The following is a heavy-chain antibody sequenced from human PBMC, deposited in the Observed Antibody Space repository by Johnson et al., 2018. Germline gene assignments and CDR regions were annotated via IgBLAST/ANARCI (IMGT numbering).Heavy chain of an antibody. D-gene: IGHD1-1*01. Sequence: QVQLVESGGGVVQPGRSLRLSCAASGFTFKSYGMHWVRQAPGKGLEWVAVIWHDGSNKYYADSVKGRFTISRDDSKNTRYLEMNSLWAEDTDVYYCGRGGGNDPRPAGVDVWGQGTTVAVSS. CDR3: GRGGGNDPRPAGVDV. V-gene: IGHV3-33*01. J-gene: IGHJ6*02. CDR1: GFTFKSYG. CDR2: IWHDGSNK.